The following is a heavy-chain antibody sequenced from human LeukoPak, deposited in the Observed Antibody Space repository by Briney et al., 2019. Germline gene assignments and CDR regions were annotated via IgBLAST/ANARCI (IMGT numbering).Heavy chain of an antibody. J-gene: IGHJ4*02. CDR2: IYSGGST. CDR1: EFSVGSNY. D-gene: IGHD4-17*01. CDR3: VRDRLHYVEYEKTFDY. V-gene: IGHV3-66*01. Sequence: GGSLRLSCAASEFSVGSNYMTWVRQAPGKGLEWVSLIYSGGSTYYADSVKGRFTISRDNSKNTLYLQMNSLRAEDTAVYYCVRDRLHYVEYEKTFDYWGQGTLVTVSS.